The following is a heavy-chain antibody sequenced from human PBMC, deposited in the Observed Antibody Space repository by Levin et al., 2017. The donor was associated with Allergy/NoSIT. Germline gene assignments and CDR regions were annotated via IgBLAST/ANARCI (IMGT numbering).Heavy chain of an antibody. V-gene: IGHV3-15*01. CDR3: TTDSYYYDSSGYYQVLAFDS. CDR2: IKSKTDGGTT. D-gene: IGHD3-22*01. J-gene: IGHJ3*02. Sequence: GGSLRLSCAASGFTFSNAWMSWVRQAPGKGLEWVGRIKSKTDGGTTDYAAPVKGRFTISRDDSKNTLYLQMNSLKTEDTAVYYCTTDSYYYDSSGYYQVLAFDSWGQGTMVTVSS. CDR1: GFTFSNAW.